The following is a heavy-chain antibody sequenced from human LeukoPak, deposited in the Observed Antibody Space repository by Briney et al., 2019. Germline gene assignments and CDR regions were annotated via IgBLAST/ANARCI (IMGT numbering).Heavy chain of an antibody. CDR1: GFTFGSYA. D-gene: IGHD5-18*01. CDR2: ISGSGGST. J-gene: IGHJ4*02. V-gene: IGHV3-23*01. CDR3: AKDTRGYSYGTFDY. Sequence: GGSLRLSCAASGFTFGSYAMSWVRQAPGKGLEWVSAISGSGGSTYYADSVKGRFTISRDNSKNTLYLQMNSLRAEETAVYYCAKDTRGYSYGTFDYWGQGTLVTVSS.